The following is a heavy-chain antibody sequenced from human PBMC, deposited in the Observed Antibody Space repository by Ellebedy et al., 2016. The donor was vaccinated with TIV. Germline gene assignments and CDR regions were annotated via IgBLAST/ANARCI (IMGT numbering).Heavy chain of an antibody. J-gene: IGHJ4*02. CDR1: GFTFSSYA. V-gene: IGHV3-23*01. CDR3: AKGYWQIDYYFDY. Sequence: GESLKISXAASGFTFSSYAMSWVRQAPGKGLEWVSAISGSGGSTYYADSVKGRFTISRDNSKNTLYLQMNSLRAEDTAVYYCAKGYWQIDYYFDYWGQGTLVTVSS. CDR2: ISGSGGST. D-gene: IGHD2-21*01.